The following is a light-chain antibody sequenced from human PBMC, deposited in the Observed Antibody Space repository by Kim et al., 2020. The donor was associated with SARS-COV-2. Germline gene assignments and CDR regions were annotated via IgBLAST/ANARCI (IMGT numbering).Light chain of an antibody. CDR1: QLGRKF. V-gene: IGLV3-1*01. J-gene: IGLJ1*01. Sequence: VSPGQTATLTCSGAQLGRKFVLWYKQRPGRAPVGVIYQDTQRPAEISERCSGSNSGNTATLTISGTQTMDEADYYCQAWDTTSYVAGRGTTVTFL. CDR3: QAWDTTSYV. CDR2: QDT.